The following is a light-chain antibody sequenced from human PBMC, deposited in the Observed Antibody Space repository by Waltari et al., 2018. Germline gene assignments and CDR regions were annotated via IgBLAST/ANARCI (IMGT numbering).Light chain of an antibody. V-gene: IGKV3-11*01. CDR3: QQRQYWPPLT. Sequence: EVVLTQSPATLSLSPGERATLSCRASQSVNRYLAWYQQKSGQAPRLLIYDASNRATGIPARFSGSGSGTDFTLTISILEPEDFAVYYCQQRQYWPPLTFGPGTKVEIK. CDR2: DAS. J-gene: IGKJ3*01. CDR1: QSVNRY.